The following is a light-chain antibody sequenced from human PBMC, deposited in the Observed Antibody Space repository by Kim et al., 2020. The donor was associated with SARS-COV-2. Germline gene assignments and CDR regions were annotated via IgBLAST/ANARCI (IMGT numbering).Light chain of an antibody. CDR1: QSVSNN. CDR2: DAS. V-gene: IGKV3-15*01. CDR3: QQYNNWPPYT. Sequence: VSPGERATLSGRASQSVSNNLAWYQQKPGQAPRLLVYDASTRATGVPTRISGSGSGTDFTLTINSLQSDDFAVYYCQQYNNWPPYTFGQGTKLEI. J-gene: IGKJ2*01.